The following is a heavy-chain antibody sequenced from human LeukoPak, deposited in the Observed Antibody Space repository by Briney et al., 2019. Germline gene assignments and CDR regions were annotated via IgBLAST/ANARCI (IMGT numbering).Heavy chain of an antibody. Sequence: SETLSLTCAVSGGSISSSNWWSWVRQPPGKGLEWIGEIYHSGSTNYNPSLKSRVTISVDKSKNQFSLKLSSVTAADTAVYYCAKDVGILTGLLDYWGQGTLVTVSS. J-gene: IGHJ4*02. CDR2: IYHSGST. CDR3: AKDVGILTGLLDY. CDR1: GGSISSSNW. D-gene: IGHD3-9*01. V-gene: IGHV4-4*02.